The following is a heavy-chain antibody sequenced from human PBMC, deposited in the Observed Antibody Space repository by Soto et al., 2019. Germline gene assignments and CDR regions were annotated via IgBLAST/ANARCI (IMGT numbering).Heavy chain of an antibody. Sequence: HPGGSLRLSCAASGFTVSSNYMSWVRQAPGKGLEWVSVIYSGGSTYYADPVKGRFTISRDNSKNTLYLQMNSLRAEDTAVYYCARDGDYYGSGSYYHFNYMDVWGKGTTVTVSS. V-gene: IGHV3-66*01. CDR1: GFTVSSNY. CDR2: IYSGGST. J-gene: IGHJ6*03. CDR3: ARDGDYYGSGSYYHFNYMDV. D-gene: IGHD3-10*01.